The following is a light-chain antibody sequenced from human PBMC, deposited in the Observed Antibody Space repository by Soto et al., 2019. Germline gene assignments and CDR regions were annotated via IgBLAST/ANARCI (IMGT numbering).Light chain of an antibody. J-gene: IGKJ5*01. CDR1: QSVSSN. V-gene: IGKV3-15*01. CDR3: QKYNNWPPIT. CDR2: GAS. Sequence: EIVLTQSPATLSLSPGERATLSCRASQSVSSNLAWYQQKPGQAHRLLIYGASTRATGIPARFSGSGSGTEFTLTIRSLQSEDFAVYYCQKYNNWPPITFGQGTQRETK.